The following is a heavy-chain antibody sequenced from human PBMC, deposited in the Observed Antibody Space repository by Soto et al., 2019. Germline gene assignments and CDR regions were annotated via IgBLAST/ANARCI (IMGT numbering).Heavy chain of an antibody. CDR1: GFTFSSYG. D-gene: IGHD3-22*01. CDR2: IWYDGSNK. V-gene: IGHV3-33*01. J-gene: IGHJ3*02. CDR3: ARDKGITMIVGDNWTVAPDAFDI. Sequence: PGGSLRLSCAASGFTFSSYGMHWVRQAPGKGLEWVAVIWYDGSNKYYADSVKGRFTIPRDNSKNTLYLQMNSLRAEDTAVYYCARDKGITMIVGDNWTVAPDAFDIWGQGTMVTVSS.